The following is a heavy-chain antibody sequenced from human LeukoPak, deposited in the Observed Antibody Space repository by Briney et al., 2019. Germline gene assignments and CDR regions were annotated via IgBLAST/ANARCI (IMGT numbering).Heavy chain of an antibody. Sequence: GGSLRLSCAASGFTFSDYYMDWVRQAPGKGLEWVGRIRNKANSYTTEYAASVRGRITISRDDSKNSLYLQMNGLKTEDTAVYYCVRDIAVPGPWGQGTLVTVSS. D-gene: IGHD6-13*01. CDR3: VRDIAVPGP. CDR1: GFTFSDYY. J-gene: IGHJ5*02. V-gene: IGHV3-72*01. CDR2: IRNKANSYTT.